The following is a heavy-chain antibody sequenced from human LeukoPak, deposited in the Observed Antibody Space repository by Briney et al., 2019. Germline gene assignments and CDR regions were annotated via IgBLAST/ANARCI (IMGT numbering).Heavy chain of an antibody. CDR2: INHSGST. J-gene: IGHJ6*03. CDR1: SGSFSGYY. CDR3: ARDLAPAAPYYYYYYMDV. Sequence: SETLSLTWAVYSGSFSGYYWSWIRQPPGKGLEWIGEINHSGSTNYNPSLKSRVTISVDTSKNQFSLKLSSVTAADTAVYYCARDLAPAAPYYYYYYMDVWGKGTTVTISS. D-gene: IGHD2-2*01. V-gene: IGHV4-34*01.